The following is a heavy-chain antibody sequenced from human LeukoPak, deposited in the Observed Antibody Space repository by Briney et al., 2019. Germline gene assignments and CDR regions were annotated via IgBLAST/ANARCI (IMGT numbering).Heavy chain of an antibody. J-gene: IGHJ4*02. Sequence: PSETLSLTCTASGDSISSSSYYWGWIRQPPGEGLEWIGSIYYSGSTYYNPSLKSRVTISVDTSKNQFSLKLSSVTAADTAVYYCARLKRGGVYDFDYWGQGTLVTVSS. CDR2: IYYSGST. CDR1: GDSISSSSYY. V-gene: IGHV4-39*01. D-gene: IGHD2-8*02. CDR3: ARLKRGGVYDFDY.